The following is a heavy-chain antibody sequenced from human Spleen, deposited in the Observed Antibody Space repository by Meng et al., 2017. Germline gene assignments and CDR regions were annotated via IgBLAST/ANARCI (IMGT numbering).Heavy chain of an antibody. CDR2: INHSGSA. D-gene: IGHD6-19*01. Sequence: QVQLQQWGAGLLKRSETLSRAFTVSGGSFSGYYWSWIRPPPGKGLEWIGEINHSGSANYNPSLKSRITISVDTSKKQFSLKMTSVTAADTAVYYCARVRQWLLWGQGTLVTVSS. V-gene: IGHV4-34*01. CDR1: GGSFSGYY. CDR3: ARVRQWLL. J-gene: IGHJ4*02.